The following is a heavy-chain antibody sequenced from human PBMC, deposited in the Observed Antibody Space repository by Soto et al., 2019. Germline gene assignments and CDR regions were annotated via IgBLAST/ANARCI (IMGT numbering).Heavy chain of an antibody. CDR1: GVSFSSYG. Sequence: GGSLRLSCAASGVSFSSYGLHWVRLAPGKGLEWVAVIWYDGSNKYYADSVKGRFTISRDNSKNTLYLQMNSLRAEDTAVYYCARDKYYDILTGPFIPGPSDYWGQGTLVTVSS. D-gene: IGHD3-9*01. J-gene: IGHJ4*02. CDR3: ARDKYYDILTGPFIPGPSDY. V-gene: IGHV3-33*01. CDR2: IWYDGSNK.